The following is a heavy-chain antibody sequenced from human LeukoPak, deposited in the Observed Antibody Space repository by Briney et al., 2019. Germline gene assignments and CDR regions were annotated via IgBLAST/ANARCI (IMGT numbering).Heavy chain of an antibody. CDR2: INHSGST. CDR3: ARRRLGVVTDY. V-gene: IGHV4-34*01. Sequence: PSETLSLTCAVYGGSFSGYYWSWIRQPPGKGLEWIGEINHSGSTNYNPSLKSRVTISVDTSKNQFSLKLSSVTAADTAVYYCARRRLGVVTDYWGQGTLVTVSS. J-gene: IGHJ4*02. D-gene: IGHD3-3*01. CDR1: GGSFSGYY.